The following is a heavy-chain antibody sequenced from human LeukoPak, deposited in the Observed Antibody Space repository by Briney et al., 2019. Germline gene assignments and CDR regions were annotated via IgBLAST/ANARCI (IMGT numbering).Heavy chain of an antibody. CDR2: IYYSGST. V-gene: IGHV4-39*01. Sequence: SETLSLTCTVSGGSISTTTYYWGWIRQPPGKGLEWIGSIYYSGSTYDNPSLKSRVTISVATSKNQVSLKLRSVTAADTAVYYCARLLYDRSGYYYFDYWGQGTLVTVSS. CDR1: GGSISTTTYY. J-gene: IGHJ4*02. D-gene: IGHD3-22*01. CDR3: ARLLYDRSGYYYFDY.